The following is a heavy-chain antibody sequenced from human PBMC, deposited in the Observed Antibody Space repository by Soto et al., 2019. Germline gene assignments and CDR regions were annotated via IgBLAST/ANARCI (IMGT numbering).Heavy chain of an antibody. V-gene: IGHV3-7*03. CDR2: IKQDESEK. D-gene: IGHD3-10*01. J-gene: IGHJ4*02. CDR1: GFTFSTYW. CDR3: ARIVRDIGVIAPHLDS. Sequence: GSLRLSCAASGFTFSTYWMSWVRQAPGKGLEWVANIKQDESEKYYVDSVKGRFTIPRDNAKKSLYLQMNSLRAEDTALYYCARIVRDIGVIAPHLDSWGLGTLVTVSS.